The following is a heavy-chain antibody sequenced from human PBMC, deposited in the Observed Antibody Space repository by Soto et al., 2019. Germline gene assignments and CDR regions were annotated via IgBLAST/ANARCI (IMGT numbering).Heavy chain of an antibody. J-gene: IGHJ5*02. CDR1: GYSFTNYW. V-gene: IGHV5-51*01. CDR2: IDPGDSDT. D-gene: IGHD5-18*01. CDR3: ARLRTIDTAMAGWFDP. Sequence: GESLKISCKGSGYSFTNYWISWVRQMPGKGLEWMGRIDPGDSDTRYSPSFQGQVTISADKSISTAYLQWSSLKASDTAMYYCARLRTIDTAMAGWFDPWGQGTLVTVSS.